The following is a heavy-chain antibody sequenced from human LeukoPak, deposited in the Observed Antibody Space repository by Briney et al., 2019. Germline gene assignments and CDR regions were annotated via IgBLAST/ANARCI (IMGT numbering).Heavy chain of an antibody. J-gene: IGHJ5*02. CDR1: GGSFSGYY. Sequence: KTPETLSLTCAVYGGSFSGYYWSWIRQPPGKGLEWIGEINHSGSTNYNPSLKSRVTISVDTSKNQFSLKLSSVTAADTAVYYCARGHYYDSSGYYPWGQGTLVTVSS. CDR3: ARGHYYDSSGYYP. V-gene: IGHV4-34*01. CDR2: INHSGST. D-gene: IGHD3-22*01.